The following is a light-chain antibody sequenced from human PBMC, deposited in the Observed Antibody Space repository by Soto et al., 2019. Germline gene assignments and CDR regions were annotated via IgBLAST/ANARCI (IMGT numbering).Light chain of an antibody. CDR3: CSYAGTLV. Sequence: QSVLTQPASVPGSPGQSITISCTGTSSDVGSYNLVSWYQQHPGKAPKLMIYEGSKRPSGVSNRFSGSKSGNTASLTISGLQAEDEADYYCCSYAGTLVFGGGTKVTVL. CDR2: EGS. CDR1: SSDVGSYNL. V-gene: IGLV2-23*01. J-gene: IGLJ2*01.